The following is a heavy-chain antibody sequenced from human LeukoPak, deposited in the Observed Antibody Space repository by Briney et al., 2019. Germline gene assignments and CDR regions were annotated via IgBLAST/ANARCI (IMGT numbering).Heavy chain of an antibody. CDR3: AKVEEEPRLRHGLFDY. V-gene: IGHV3-23*01. CDR2: VSDSGGST. D-gene: IGHD1-14*01. J-gene: IGHJ4*02. Sequence: GGARRLSCGASGFTFSNYAMSWVPQAPGKGLEWVAVVSDSGGSTYSAESVKGRFIISRDNSKNTLYLQMNSLRAEDTAVYYCAKVEEEPRLRHGLFDYWGQGTLVTVSS. CDR1: GFTFSNYA.